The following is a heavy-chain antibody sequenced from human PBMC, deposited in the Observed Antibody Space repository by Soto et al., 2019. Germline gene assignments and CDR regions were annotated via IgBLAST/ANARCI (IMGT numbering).Heavy chain of an antibody. Sequence: GGSLRLSCAACGFTFSSYGMHWVRQAPGKGLEWVAVIWYDGSNKYYADSVKGRFTISRDNSKNTLYLQMNSLRAEDTAVYYCARDSLSYYDSSGSDAFDIWGQGTMVTVSS. CDR2: IWYDGSNK. V-gene: IGHV3-33*01. CDR3: ARDSLSYYDSSGSDAFDI. CDR1: GFTFSSYG. J-gene: IGHJ3*02. D-gene: IGHD3-22*01.